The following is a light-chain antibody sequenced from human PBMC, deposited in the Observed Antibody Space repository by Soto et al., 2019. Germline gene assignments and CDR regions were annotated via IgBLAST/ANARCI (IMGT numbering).Light chain of an antibody. CDR2: KAS. V-gene: IGKV1-5*03. CDR1: QSISTW. Sequence: DILMTQSPSTLSASVGDRVTITCRASQSISTWLAWYQQKPGKAPKLLTYKASSLKSGVPSRFSGSGSGKEFALTIRILQPDDFPTYYCQQYINRWTFGQGTKVDIK. CDR3: QQYINRWT. J-gene: IGKJ1*01.